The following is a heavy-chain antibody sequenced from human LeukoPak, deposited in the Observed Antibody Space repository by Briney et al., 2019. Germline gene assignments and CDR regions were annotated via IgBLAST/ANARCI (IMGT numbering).Heavy chain of an antibody. V-gene: IGHV3-23*01. D-gene: IGHD2-2*01. J-gene: IGHJ4*02. Sequence: GGSLRLSCAASGFTFSSYAMSWVRQAPGKGLEWVSAISGSGGSTYYADSVKGRFTISRDNSKDTLYLQMNSLRAEDTAVYYCAKIGYCSSTSCYGFDYWGQGTLVTVSS. CDR3: AKIGYCSSTSCYGFDY. CDR1: GFTFSSYA. CDR2: ISGSGGST.